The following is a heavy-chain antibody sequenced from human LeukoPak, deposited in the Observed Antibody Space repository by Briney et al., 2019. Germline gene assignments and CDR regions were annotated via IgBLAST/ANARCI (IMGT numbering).Heavy chain of an antibody. V-gene: IGHV3-21*01. CDR2: IGSSSRSI. Sequence: GESLRLSCVASGLTFSTYSMNWVRQAPGKGLEWVSSIGSSSRSIYYADSVKGRFTISRDNAKNSLYLQMNSLRAEDTAVYYCAREGNGYISEAFDIWGQGTMVTVSS. D-gene: IGHD5-24*01. J-gene: IGHJ3*02. CDR1: GLTFSTYS. CDR3: AREGNGYISEAFDI.